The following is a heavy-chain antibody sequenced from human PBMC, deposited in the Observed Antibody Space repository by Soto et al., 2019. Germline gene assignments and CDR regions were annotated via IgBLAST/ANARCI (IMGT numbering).Heavy chain of an antibody. J-gene: IGHJ3*01. CDR2: INAYNGDT. V-gene: IGHV1-18*04. CDR1: GYTFTTYG. Sequence: QVQLVQSGAELKKPGASVNVSCKAPGYTFTTYGISWVRQAPGQGLEWMGWINAYNGDTRFAHKFHGRVTLTTDASRSTVYMELKNRRSDDTAVYYCARDLLAWGQGTMVTVSS. CDR3: ARDLLA.